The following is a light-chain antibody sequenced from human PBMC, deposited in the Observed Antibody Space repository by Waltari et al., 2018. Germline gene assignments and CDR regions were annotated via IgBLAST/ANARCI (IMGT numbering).Light chain of an antibody. CDR1: QSVSRA. Sequence: EIVLTQSPGTLSLSPGERATISCRASQSVSRALAWYQQKPGQAPRLLIYGASNRATGIPDRFSGSGSGTDFSLTISSLEPEDFAVYYCQQYGSSPITFGQGTRLEIK. J-gene: IGKJ5*01. CDR2: GAS. V-gene: IGKV3-20*01. CDR3: QQYGSSPIT.